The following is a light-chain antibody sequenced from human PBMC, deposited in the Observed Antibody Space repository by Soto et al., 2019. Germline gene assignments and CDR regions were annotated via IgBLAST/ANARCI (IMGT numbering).Light chain of an antibody. V-gene: IGKV4-1*01. CDR1: QSVLYSANNKNC. CDR3: QQYYRTPRT. J-gene: IGKJ1*01. Sequence: DIVMTQSPDSLAVSLGERATINCKSSQSVLYSANNKNCLAWYQQKPGQPPKLLLYWASTRESGVPDRFSGSGSGTDFTLTISSLQAEDVAVYCCQQYYRTPRTFGQGTKVEIK. CDR2: WAS.